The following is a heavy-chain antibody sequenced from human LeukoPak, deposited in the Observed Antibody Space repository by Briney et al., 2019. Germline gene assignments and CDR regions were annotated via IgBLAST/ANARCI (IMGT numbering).Heavy chain of an antibody. CDR1: GGSISSSSYY. CDR3: AKEQRIHYYDSSGYDAFDI. Sequence: PSETLSLTCTVSGGSISSSSYYWGWIRQPPGKGLEWIGSIYYSGSTYYNPSLKSRVTISVDTSKNQFSLKLSSVTAADTAVYYCAKEQRIHYYDSSGYDAFDIWGQGTMVTVSS. V-gene: IGHV4-39*02. CDR2: IYYSGST. D-gene: IGHD3-22*01. J-gene: IGHJ3*02.